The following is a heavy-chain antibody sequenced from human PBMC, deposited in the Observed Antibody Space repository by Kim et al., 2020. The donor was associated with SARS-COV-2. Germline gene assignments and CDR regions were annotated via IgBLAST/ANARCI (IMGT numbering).Heavy chain of an antibody. Sequence: GGSLRLSCAASGFTFSSYAMSWVRQAPGKGLEWVSAISGSGGSTYYADSVKGRFTISRDNSKNTLYLQMNSLRAEDTAVYYCAKDFEDRSTAGYYYYGMDVWGQGTTVTVSS. V-gene: IGHV3-23*01. CDR3: AKDFEDRSTAGYYYYGMDV. J-gene: IGHJ6*02. CDR1: GFTFSSYA. CDR2: ISGSGGST. D-gene: IGHD2-2*01.